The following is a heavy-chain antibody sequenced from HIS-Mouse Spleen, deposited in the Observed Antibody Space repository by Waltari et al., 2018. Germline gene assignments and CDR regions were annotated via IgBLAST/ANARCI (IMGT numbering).Heavy chain of an antibody. CDR3: ARVYSSSWRGFDY. J-gene: IGHJ4*02. D-gene: IGHD6-6*01. CDR2: INPNSGGT. Sequence: QVQLVQSGAEVKKPGASVKVSCTASGYTCTVYYMHWVRQAPGHGLEWMGWINPNSGGTNYAQKFQGRVTMTRDTSISTAYMELSRLRSDDTAVYYCARVYSSSWRGFDYWGQGTLVTVSS. V-gene: IGHV1-2*02. CDR1: GYTCTVYY.